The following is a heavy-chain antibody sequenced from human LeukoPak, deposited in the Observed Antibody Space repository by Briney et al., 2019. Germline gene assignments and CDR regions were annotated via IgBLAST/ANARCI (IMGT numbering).Heavy chain of an antibody. D-gene: IGHD3-22*01. V-gene: IGHV3-15*01. CDR3: TTDLTPYYYDNSGY. CDR2: IKSKTDGGTT. CDR1: GFTFSNAW. J-gene: IGHJ4*02. Sequence: KPGGSLRLSCAASGFTFSNAWMSWVRQAPGKGLEWVGRIKSKTDGGTTDYAAPVKGRFTISRDDSENTLYLQMNSLKTEDTAVYYCTTDLTPYYYDNSGYWGQGTLVTVSS.